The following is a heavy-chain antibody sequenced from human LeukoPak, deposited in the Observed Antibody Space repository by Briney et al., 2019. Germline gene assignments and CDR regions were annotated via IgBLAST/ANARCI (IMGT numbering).Heavy chain of an antibody. CDR1: GGTFSSYA. V-gene: IGHV1-69*04. CDR2: IIPIFGIA. Sequence: ASVKVFCKAPGGTFSSYAISWVRQAPGQGLEWMGRIIPIFGIANYAQKFQGRVTITADKSTSTAYMELSSLRSEDTAVYYCAREVRANYGDYYYGMDVWGQGTTVTVSS. J-gene: IGHJ6*02. CDR3: AREVRANYGDYYYGMDV. D-gene: IGHD4/OR15-4a*01.